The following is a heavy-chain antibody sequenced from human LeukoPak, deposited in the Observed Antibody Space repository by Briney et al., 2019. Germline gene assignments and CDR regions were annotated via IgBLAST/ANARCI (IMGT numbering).Heavy chain of an antibody. CDR2: INPDGTVT. J-gene: IGHJ4*02. CDR1: GFTFSNYW. V-gene: IGHV3-74*01. CDR3: ARSMDY. Sequence: GGSLRLSCAASGFTFSNYWMHWVRQAPGKGLVWVSPINPDGTVTTYADSVRGRFTISRDNAKNTVYLQMNSLRAEDTAVYFCARSMDYWGQGTLVTVSS.